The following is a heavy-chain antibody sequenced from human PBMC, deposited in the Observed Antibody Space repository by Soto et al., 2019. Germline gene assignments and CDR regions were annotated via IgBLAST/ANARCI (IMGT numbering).Heavy chain of an antibody. Sequence: PGESLKISCQDSGYGFTTKWISWVRQMPGKGLEWVGRVDPSDSYTDYSPSFRGHVIISVDRSVSTAYLEWSSLKASDSAIYYCVRHSSNTVAPPAPFDPWGQGTLVTLSS. CDR1: GYGFTTKW. V-gene: IGHV5-10-1*01. CDR2: VDPSDSYT. J-gene: IGHJ5*02. CDR3: VRHSSNTVAPPAPFDP. D-gene: IGHD2-21*01.